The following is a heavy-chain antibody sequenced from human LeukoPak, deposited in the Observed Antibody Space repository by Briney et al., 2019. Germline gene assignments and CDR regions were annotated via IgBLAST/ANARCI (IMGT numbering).Heavy chain of an antibody. CDR1: GGSISSYY. J-gene: IGHJ4*02. CDR3: ARHESKTYYYDSSGGPFDY. CDR2: IYYSGST. Sequence: PSETLSLTCTVSGGSISSYYWSWIRQPPGKGLEWIGYIYYSGSTNYNPSLKSRVTISVDTSKNQFSLKLSSVTAADTALYYCARHESKTYYYDSSGGPFDYWGQGTLVTVSS. D-gene: IGHD3-22*01. V-gene: IGHV4-59*01.